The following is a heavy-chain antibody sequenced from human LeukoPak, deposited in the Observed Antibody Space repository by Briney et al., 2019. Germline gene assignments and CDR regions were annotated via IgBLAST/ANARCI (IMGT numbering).Heavy chain of an antibody. Sequence: GGSLRLSCSVSGFTFSTYPMHWVRQAPGKGLEYVSDISSNGGNTHYADSVKSTFNISRDNSKNTLYLQMRSQRAEDTAVCYCAHLQGPYFVYWGQGTLVTVSS. CDR1: GFTFSTYP. J-gene: IGHJ4*02. CDR3: AHLQGPYFVY. CDR2: ISSNGGNT. V-gene: IGHV3-64D*06.